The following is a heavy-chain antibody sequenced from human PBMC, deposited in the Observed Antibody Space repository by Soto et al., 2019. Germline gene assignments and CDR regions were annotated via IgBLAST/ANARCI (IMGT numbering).Heavy chain of an antibody. J-gene: IGHJ6*02. V-gene: IGHV3-9*01. Sequence: GGSLRLSCAASGFTFDDYAMHWVRQAPGKGLEWVSGISWNSGSIGYADSVKGRFTISRDNAKNSLYLQMNSLRAEDTDLYYCAKERGRITIFGVAHHYYGMDVWGQGTTVTVSS. CDR3: AKERGRITIFGVAHHYYGMDV. CDR2: ISWNSGSI. CDR1: GFTFDDYA. D-gene: IGHD3-3*01.